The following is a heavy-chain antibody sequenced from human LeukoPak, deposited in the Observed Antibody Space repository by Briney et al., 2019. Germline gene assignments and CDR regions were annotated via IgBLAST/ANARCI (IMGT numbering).Heavy chain of an antibody. D-gene: IGHD6-19*01. V-gene: IGHV3-30*02. Sequence: GGSLRLSCAAPGFTFSSYGMHWVRQAPGKGLEWVAFIRYDGSNKYYADSVKGRFTISRDNSKNTLYLQMNSLRAEDTAVYYCAKAAYSSGLWYFDSWGQGILVTVSS. J-gene: IGHJ4*02. CDR2: IRYDGSNK. CDR3: AKAAYSSGLWYFDS. CDR1: GFTFSSYG.